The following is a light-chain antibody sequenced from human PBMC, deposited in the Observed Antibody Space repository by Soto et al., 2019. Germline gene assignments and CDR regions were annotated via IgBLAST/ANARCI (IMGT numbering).Light chain of an antibody. CDR1: QSVSSSY. J-gene: IGKJ1*01. Sequence: EIVLTQSPGTLSLSPGERATLSCRASQSVSSSYLAWYQQKPGQAPRLLIYGASSRATGLPDRFSGSGSGTDFTLTISRLEPEDFAVYYCQQYGNSPPWTFGQGTQLEIK. V-gene: IGKV3-20*01. CDR2: GAS. CDR3: QQYGNSPPWT.